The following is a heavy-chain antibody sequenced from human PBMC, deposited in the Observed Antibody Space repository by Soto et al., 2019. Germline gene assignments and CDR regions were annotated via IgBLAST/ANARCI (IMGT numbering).Heavy chain of an antibody. CDR2: ISRDGSNT. CDR3: TKDPSTGYADH. Sequence: GALRLSCAASDFIFLDYAMTWVRQAPGKGLEWGSTISRDGSNTHYADSVKGRFTISRENSKKALDLEMISLRRENTTFYYCTKDPSTGYADHWGQGTLVTVTS. V-gene: IGHV3-23*01. CDR1: DFIFLDYA. J-gene: IGHJ4*02. D-gene: IGHD5-18*01.